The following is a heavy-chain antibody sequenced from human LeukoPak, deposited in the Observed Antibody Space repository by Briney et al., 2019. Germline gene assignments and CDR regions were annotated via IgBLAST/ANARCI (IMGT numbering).Heavy chain of an antibody. Sequence: GGSLRLSCAASGFTFSSYDMHWVRQAPGRGLEWVAVIWYDESNTNYGDSVKGRFTISRDNSKNTLYLQVDSLRAGDTAVYYCARGGYSYGYTPTYYFDCWGQGILVTVSS. CDR2: IWYDESNT. V-gene: IGHV3-33*01. J-gene: IGHJ4*02. CDR3: ARGGYSYGYTPTYYFDC. D-gene: IGHD5-18*01. CDR1: GFTFSSYD.